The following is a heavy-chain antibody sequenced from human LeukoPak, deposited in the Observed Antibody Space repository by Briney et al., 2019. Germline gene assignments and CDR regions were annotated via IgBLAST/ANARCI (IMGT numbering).Heavy chain of an antibody. Sequence: GGSLRLSCAASGFTFSSYAMSWVRQAPGKGLEWVSSISGSGGSTYYSDSVKGRLTISRDTSKNTLYLQLNSLRAEDTAVYYCAKDRSSGWYDAFDIWGQGTMVIVSS. CDR1: GFTFSSYA. CDR3: AKDRSSGWYDAFDI. CDR2: ISGSGGST. V-gene: IGHV3-23*01. D-gene: IGHD6-19*01. J-gene: IGHJ3*02.